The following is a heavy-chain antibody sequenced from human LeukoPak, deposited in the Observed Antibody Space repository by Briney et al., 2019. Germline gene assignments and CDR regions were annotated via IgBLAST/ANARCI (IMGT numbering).Heavy chain of an antibody. CDR2: IIPIFGTA. D-gene: IGHD2-2*01. V-gene: IGHV1-69*05. CDR3: ARDGRCSSTSCPRDAFDI. J-gene: IGHJ3*02. CDR1: GGTFSSYA. Sequence: GASVKVSCKASGGTFSSYAISWVRQAPGQGLEWMGGIIPIFGTANYAQKFQGRVTITTDESTSTAYMELSSLRSEDKAVYYCARDGRCSSTSCPRDAFDIWGQGTMVTVSS.